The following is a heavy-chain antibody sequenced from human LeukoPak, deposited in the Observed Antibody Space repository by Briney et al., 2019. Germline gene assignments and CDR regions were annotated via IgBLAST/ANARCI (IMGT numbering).Heavy chain of an antibody. D-gene: IGHD3-10*02. Sequence: PGGSLRLSCAASGFTFSSYEMNSFRQAPGRGLEWVSYIRSSGSTIYYADSVKGRFTISRDNAKNSLYLQMNSLRAEDTAVYYCAELGITMIGGVWGKGTTVTISS. CDR3: AELGITMIGGV. J-gene: IGHJ6*04. V-gene: IGHV3-48*03. CDR1: GFTFSSYE. CDR2: IRSSGSTI.